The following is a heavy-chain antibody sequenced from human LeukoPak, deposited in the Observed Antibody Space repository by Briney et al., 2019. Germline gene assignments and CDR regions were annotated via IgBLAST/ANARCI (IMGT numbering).Heavy chain of an antibody. V-gene: IGHV3-11*04. CDR1: GFTFSDYY. Sequence: PGGSLRLSRAASGFTFSDYYMSWIRQAPGKGLEWVSYISSSGSTIYYADSVKGRFTISRDNAKNSLYLQMNSLRAEDTAVYYCARDSAVDEYGDFGFDYWGQGTLVTVSS. CDR2: ISSSGSTI. J-gene: IGHJ4*02. D-gene: IGHD4-17*01. CDR3: ARDSAVDEYGDFGFDY.